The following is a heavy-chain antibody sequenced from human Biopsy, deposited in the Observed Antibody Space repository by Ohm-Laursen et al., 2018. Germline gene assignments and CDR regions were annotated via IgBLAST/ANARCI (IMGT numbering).Heavy chain of an antibody. CDR3: ARRPYGGTRYWYFDL. CDR1: GGSISSYY. V-gene: IGHV4-59*07. Sequence: SDTLSLTCNVSGGSISSYYWSWIRQSPGEGLEWIGFIFYSGSTYYNPSLKSRTTISVDSSKNQFSLRLRSVTAADTAVYYCARRPYGGTRYWYFDLWGRGTLVTVSS. J-gene: IGHJ2*01. D-gene: IGHD4-23*01. CDR2: IFYSGST.